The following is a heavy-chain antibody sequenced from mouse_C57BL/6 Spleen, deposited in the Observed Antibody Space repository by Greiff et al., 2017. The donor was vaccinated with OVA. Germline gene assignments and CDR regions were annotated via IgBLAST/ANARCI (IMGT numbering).Heavy chain of an antibody. J-gene: IGHJ4*01. CDR2: INPSNGGT. CDR1: GYTFTSYW. D-gene: IGHD1-1*01. V-gene: IGHV1-53*01. CDR3: ARFTTVVGAMDY. Sequence: VQLQQPGTELVKPGASVKLSCKASGYTFTSYWMHWVKQRPGQGLEWIGNINPSNGGTNYNEKFKSKATLTVDKSSSTAYMQLSSLTSEDAAVYYCARFTTVVGAMDYWGQGTSVTVSS.